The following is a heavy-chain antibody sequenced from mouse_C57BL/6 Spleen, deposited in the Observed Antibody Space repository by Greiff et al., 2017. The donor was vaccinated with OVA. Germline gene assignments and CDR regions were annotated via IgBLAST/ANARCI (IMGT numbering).Heavy chain of an antibody. J-gene: IGHJ4*01. CDR2: IDPENGDT. V-gene: IGHV14-4*01. D-gene: IGHD2-1*01. CDR3: TTHYGNYGAMDY. Sequence: EVQLQQSGAELVRPGASVQLSCTASGFNIKDDYMHWVKQRPEQGLEWIGWIDPENGDTEYASKFQGKATITADTSSNTAYLQLSSLTSEDTAVYYCTTHYGNYGAMDYWGQGTSVTVSS. CDR1: GFNIKDDY.